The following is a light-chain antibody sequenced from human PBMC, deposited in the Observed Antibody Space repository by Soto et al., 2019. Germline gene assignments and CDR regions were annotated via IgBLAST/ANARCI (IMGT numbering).Light chain of an antibody. V-gene: IGKV3-20*01. CDR1: QSVSASY. CDR3: QQYGSSSWT. Sequence: EMVLAQTPGTLSLSPGERATLSCRASQSVSASYLAWYQQKPGQAPRLLINAASSRATGIPDRFSGSGSGTDFTLTISRLEPEDFAVYYCQQYGSSSWTFGQGTKVDIK. CDR2: AAS. J-gene: IGKJ1*01.